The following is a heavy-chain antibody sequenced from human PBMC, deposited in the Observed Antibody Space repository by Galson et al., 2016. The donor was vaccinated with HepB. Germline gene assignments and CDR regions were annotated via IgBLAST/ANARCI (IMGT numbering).Heavy chain of an antibody. J-gene: IGHJ6*02. CDR3: ARDRDRGYHWTGGKYYYYGVDV. V-gene: IGHV3-30*04. Sequence: SLRLSCAASGFIFSSYAMYWVRQAPGKGLEWVAVISSDGSNPYYADSVKGRFTVSRDNSKNTLFLRMNTLRPDDTAMFFCARDRDRGYHWTGGKYYYYGVDVWGQGTTVTVS. D-gene: IGHD2-15*01. CDR2: ISSDGSNP. CDR1: GFIFSSYA.